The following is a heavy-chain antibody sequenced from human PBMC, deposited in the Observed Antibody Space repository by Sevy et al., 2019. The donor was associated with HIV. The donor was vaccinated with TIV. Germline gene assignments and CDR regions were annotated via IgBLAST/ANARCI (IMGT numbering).Heavy chain of an antibody. J-gene: IGHJ4*02. CDR3: ATAPGTGY. Sequence: GGSLRLSCAASGFSLETFWIHWVRQAPGKGLEWVGRIKGNSDGGTTDYAAPLEGRLTMSRDDSENKIYLQINNLKIEDTAVYYCATAPGTGYWGQGTLVTVSS. CDR2: IKGNSDGGTT. CDR1: GFSLETFW. V-gene: IGHV3-15*01. D-gene: IGHD3-10*01.